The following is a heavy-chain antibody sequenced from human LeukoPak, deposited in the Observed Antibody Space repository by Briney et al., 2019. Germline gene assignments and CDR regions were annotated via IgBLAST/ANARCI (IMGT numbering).Heavy chain of an antibody. CDR3: ARLNKATKAGYNWGFDN. J-gene: IGHJ4*02. V-gene: IGHV5-51*01. CDR1: GYSFTSYW. Sequence: GESLKISCKGSGYSFTSYWIGWVRQMPGKGLEWMGIIYPGDSDTRYSPSFQGQVTISADKSISTAYLQWSSLKASDTAMYYCARLNKATKAGYNWGFDNWGQGTLVSVSS. CDR2: IYPGDSDT. D-gene: IGHD5-24*01.